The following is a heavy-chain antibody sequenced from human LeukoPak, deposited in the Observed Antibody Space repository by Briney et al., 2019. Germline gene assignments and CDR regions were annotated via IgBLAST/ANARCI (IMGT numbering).Heavy chain of an antibody. Sequence: SQTLSLTCAISGDSVSSNSAAWNWIRQSPSGGLEWLGRTYYRSKWYKDYAVSVKSRITINPDTSKNQFSLQLNSVTPEDTAVYYCARGARIAARPGHHYYMDVWGKGTTVTVSS. CDR1: GDSVSSNSAA. V-gene: IGHV6-1*01. D-gene: IGHD6-6*01. J-gene: IGHJ6*03. CDR2: TYYRSKWYK. CDR3: ARGARIAARPGHHYYMDV.